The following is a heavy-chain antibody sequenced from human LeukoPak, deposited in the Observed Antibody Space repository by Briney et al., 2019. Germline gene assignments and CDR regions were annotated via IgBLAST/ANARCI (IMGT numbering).Heavy chain of an antibody. CDR3: ARVIRGYYDFWSGPRDYYYYYGMDV. D-gene: IGHD3-3*01. J-gene: IGHJ6*02. CDR2: ISYSGST. V-gene: IGHV4-59*02. Sequence: SETLSLTCTVSAGSVASYFWNWIRQPPGKGLEWIGYISYSGSTNYNPSLKGRVTIALDTSKNQFSLKLSSVTAADTAVYYCARVIRGYYDFWSGPRDYYYYYGMDVWGQGTTVTVSS. CDR1: AGSVASYF.